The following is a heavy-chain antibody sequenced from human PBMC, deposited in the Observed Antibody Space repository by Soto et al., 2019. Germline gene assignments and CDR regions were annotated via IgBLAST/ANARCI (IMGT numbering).Heavy chain of an antibody. CDR2: FSLSGTT. D-gene: IGHD2-8*02. V-gene: IGHV4-4*07. Sequence: PSETLSLTYTVSVGSISSYYWSWIRQPAGKGLEWIGRFSLSGTTSYNPSLRSRVTMSADVSKNQFSLRLTSVTAADTALYYCARGMTPPGAPAWYYFDSWGQGTLVTVSS. J-gene: IGHJ4*02. CDR3: ARGMTPPGAPAWYYFDS. CDR1: VGSISSYY.